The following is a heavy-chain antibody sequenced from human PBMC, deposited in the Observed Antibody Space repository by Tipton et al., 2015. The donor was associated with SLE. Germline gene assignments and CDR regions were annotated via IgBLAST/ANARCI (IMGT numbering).Heavy chain of an antibody. J-gene: IGHJ4*02. CDR1: GYTFTSFG. Sequence: QSGPEVKKPGASVKVSCKASGYTFTSFGISWVRQAPGQGLEWMGWISPYNGNTHYAQKLQGRVTMTTDTSTSTAYMELRSLRSDDTAVYYCAREEGEDGDYYDSSGYNDYWGQGTLVTVSS. D-gene: IGHD3-22*01. CDR3: AREEGEDGDYYDSSGYNDY. CDR2: ISPYNGNT. V-gene: IGHV1-18*01.